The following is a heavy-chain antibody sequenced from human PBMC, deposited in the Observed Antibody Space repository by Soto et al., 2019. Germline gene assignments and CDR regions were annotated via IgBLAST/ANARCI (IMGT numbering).Heavy chain of an antibody. CDR1: GYSFTSYW. D-gene: IGHD2-2*01. CDR2: IYPGDSDT. J-gene: IGHJ6*02. Sequence: GESLKISCKGSGYSFTSYWIGWVRQMPGKGLEWMGIIYPGDSDTRYSPSFQGQVTISADKSISTAYLQWSSLKASDTAMYYCAGGYCSSTSCQLMDVWGQGTTVTVSS. CDR3: AGGYCSSTSCQLMDV. V-gene: IGHV5-51*01.